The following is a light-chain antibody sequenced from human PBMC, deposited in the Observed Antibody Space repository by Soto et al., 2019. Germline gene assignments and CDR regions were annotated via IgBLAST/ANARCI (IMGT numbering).Light chain of an antibody. CDR3: ATWDTSLKGVV. J-gene: IGLJ2*01. Sequence: QSVMTQPPSVSAAPGQRVTISCSGSSSNIGGNSVSWYQQLPGTAPKLLINENDRRPSGIPDRFSGSKTGTSATLVITGLQTGDEAEYFCATWDTSLKGVVFGGGTKLTVL. CDR1: SSNIGGNS. CDR2: END. V-gene: IGLV1-51*01.